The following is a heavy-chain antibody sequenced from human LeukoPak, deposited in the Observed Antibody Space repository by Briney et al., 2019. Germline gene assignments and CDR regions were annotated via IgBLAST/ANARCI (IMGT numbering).Heavy chain of an antibody. J-gene: IGHJ4*02. D-gene: IGHD3-22*01. CDR1: GGSISSGGYS. Sequence: PSQTLSLTCAVSGGSISSGGYSWSWIRQAPGKGLEWIGYIYHSGSTYDNPALKRRVTISVDRSKNQFPLKLSSVTAADTPVYYCARVIVGGRWLLPDYFDYWGQGTLVTVSS. V-gene: IGHV4-30-2*01. CDR2: IYHSGST. CDR3: ARVIVGGRWLLPDYFDY.